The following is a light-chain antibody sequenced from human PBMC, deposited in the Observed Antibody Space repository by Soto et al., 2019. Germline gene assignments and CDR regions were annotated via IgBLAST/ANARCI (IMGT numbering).Light chain of an antibody. CDR2: GAS. CDR3: QQYSNWPRT. J-gene: IGKJ1*01. V-gene: IGKV3-15*01. CDR1: QRISNN. Sequence: EIVMTQSPATLSVSPGERDTISSRAGQRISNNLAWYQKKPGQAPRLLIYGASTRATGIPARFTGSGSGTEFTLTISSLQSEDFAVYYCQQYSNWPRTFGQGTKVDIK.